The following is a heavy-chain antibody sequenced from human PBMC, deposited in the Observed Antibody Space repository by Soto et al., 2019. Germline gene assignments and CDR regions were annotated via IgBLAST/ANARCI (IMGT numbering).Heavy chain of an antibody. V-gene: IGHV1-24*01. Sequence: GASVKVSCKVSGYTLTELSMHWVRQAPGKGLEWMGGFDPEDGETIYAQKFQGRVTMTEDTSTDTAYMELRSLRSDDAAVYYCARDDEIVLVPAAMLYYYYGMDVWGQGTTVTVSS. CDR1: GYTLTELS. CDR2: FDPEDGET. D-gene: IGHD2-2*01. CDR3: ARDDEIVLVPAAMLYYYYGMDV. J-gene: IGHJ6*02.